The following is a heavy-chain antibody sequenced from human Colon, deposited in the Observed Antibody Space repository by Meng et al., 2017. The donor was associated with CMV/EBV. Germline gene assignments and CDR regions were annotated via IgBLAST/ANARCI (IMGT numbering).Heavy chain of an antibody. CDR3: AREPPSVGDSSFFDI. J-gene: IGHJ3*02. CDR2: TNYSGRT. CDR1: GGSISSTVYF. Sequence: GSLRLSCVVSGGSISSTVYFWGWIRQPPGKGLEWIGTTNYSGRTYYNPSLKSRVTISIDAPKKQFSLKLNAVTAADTAVYYCAREPPSVGDSSFFDIWGQGTVVTVSS. D-gene: IGHD1-26*01. V-gene: IGHV4-39*07.